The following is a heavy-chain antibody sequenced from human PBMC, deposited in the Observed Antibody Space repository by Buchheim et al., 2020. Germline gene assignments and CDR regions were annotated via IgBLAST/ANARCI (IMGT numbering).Heavy chain of an antibody. Sequence: QVQLQQWGAGLLKPSETLSLTCAVYGGSFSGYYWSWIRQPPGKGLEWIGEINHSGSTNYNPSLKSRVTISVDTSKNPFSLKLSSVTAADTAVYYCARGRGSGYQNWFDPWGQGTL. D-gene: IGHD3-22*01. V-gene: IGHV4-34*01. CDR2: INHSGST. J-gene: IGHJ5*02. CDR1: GGSFSGYY. CDR3: ARGRGSGYQNWFDP.